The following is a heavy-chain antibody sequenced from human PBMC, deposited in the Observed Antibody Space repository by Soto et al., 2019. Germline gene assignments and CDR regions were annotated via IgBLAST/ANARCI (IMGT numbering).Heavy chain of an antibody. V-gene: IGHV4-34*01. CDR2: INHSGST. D-gene: IGHD4-17*01. CDR3: ARGINDYGDTFDY. CDR1: GGSFSGYY. Sequence: SETLSLTCAVYGGSFSGYYWSWIRQPPGKGLEWIGEINHSGSTNYNPSLKSRVTISVDTSKNQFSLKLSSVTAADTAVYYCARGINDYGDTFDYWGQGTLVNVSS. J-gene: IGHJ4*02.